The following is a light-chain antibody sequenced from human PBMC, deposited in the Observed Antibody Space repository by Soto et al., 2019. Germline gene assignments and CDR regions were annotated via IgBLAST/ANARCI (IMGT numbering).Light chain of an antibody. CDR2: GAY. J-gene: IGKJ1*01. CDR1: QSVSNHY. V-gene: IGKV3-20*01. CDR3: QQYGSSGT. Sequence: EIVLTQSPGTLSLSPGERATLSCRASQSVSNHYLAWYQQKPGPAPRLLIYGAYNRATVIPDRFSGSGSGTDFTLTISRLEPEDFEVYYCQQYGSSGTFGQGTKVGIK.